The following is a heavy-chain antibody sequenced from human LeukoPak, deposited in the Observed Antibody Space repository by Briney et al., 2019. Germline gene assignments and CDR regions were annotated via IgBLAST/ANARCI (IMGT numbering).Heavy chain of an antibody. J-gene: IGHJ4*02. V-gene: IGHV1-69*05. CDR1: GVTFDSSD. D-gene: IGHD1-26*01. Sequence: SVKVSCKASGVTFDSSDISWVRQAPGQGLEWMGGIIPIFGSAIYAQKLQGRVTMTTDTSTSTAYMELRSLRSDDTAVYYCARSPQGATLDYWGQGTLVTVSS. CDR2: IIPIFGSA. CDR3: ARSPQGATLDY.